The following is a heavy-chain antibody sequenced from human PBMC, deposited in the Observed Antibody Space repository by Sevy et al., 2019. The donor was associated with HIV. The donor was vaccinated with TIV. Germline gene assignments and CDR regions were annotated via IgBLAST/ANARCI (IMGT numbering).Heavy chain of an antibody. CDR1: GVTVNNAW. Sequence: GGSLRRSHAFPGVTVNNAWRNLVPVAVRKWPECGGRHNSKGDGGTTDYAAPVKGRFSISRDDSTNTLYHQMNSLKSEDTAVYYCTTKKGFWSGYVYFDYWGQGTLVTVSS. CDR3: TTKKGFWSGYVYFDY. CDR2: HNSKGDGGTT. J-gene: IGHJ4*02. D-gene: IGHD3-3*01. V-gene: IGHV3-15*01.